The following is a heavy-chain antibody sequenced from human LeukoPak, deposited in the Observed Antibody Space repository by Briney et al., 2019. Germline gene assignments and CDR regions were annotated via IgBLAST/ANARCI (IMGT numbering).Heavy chain of an antibody. CDR2: FDPEDGET. CDR3: AGATLTYSSSHYYYYYYMDD. V-gene: IGHV1-24*01. Sequence: GASVKVSCKVSGYTLTELSMHWVRQAPGKGLEWMGGFDPEDGETIYAQKFQGRVTMTEDTSTDTAYMELSSLRSEDTAVYYCAGATLTYSSSHYYYYYYMDDWGKGTTVTVSS. CDR1: GYTLTELS. J-gene: IGHJ6*03. D-gene: IGHD6-6*01.